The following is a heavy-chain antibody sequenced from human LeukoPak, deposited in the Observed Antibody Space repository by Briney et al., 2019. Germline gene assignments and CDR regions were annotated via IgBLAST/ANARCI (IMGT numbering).Heavy chain of an antibody. D-gene: IGHD6-25*01. J-gene: IGHJ4*02. V-gene: IGHV3-30*04. CDR1: GFTFSDYT. CDR3: ARANSSGWHYFDY. Sequence: PGRSLRLSCAASGFTFSDYTMHWVRQAPGKGLEWVAVISYDGGQKYHADSVKSRFTISRDNSKNTVSLQMNSLRAEDTAVFYCARANSSGWHYFDYWGQGTLVTVSS. CDR2: ISYDGGQK.